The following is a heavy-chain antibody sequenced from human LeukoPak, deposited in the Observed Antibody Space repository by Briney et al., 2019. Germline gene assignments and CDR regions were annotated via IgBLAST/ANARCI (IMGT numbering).Heavy chain of an antibody. V-gene: IGHV4-30-2*01. CDR2: IYHSGST. J-gene: IGHJ3*02. D-gene: IGHD3-22*01. Sequence: SQTRSLTCTVSGGSISSGGYYWSWIRQPPGKGLEWIGYIYHSGSTYYNPSLKSRVTISVDRSKNQFSLKLSSVTAADTAVYYCARRGYDSSGYYDAFDIWDQGTMVTVSS. CDR3: ARRGYDSSGYYDAFDI. CDR1: GGSISSGGYY.